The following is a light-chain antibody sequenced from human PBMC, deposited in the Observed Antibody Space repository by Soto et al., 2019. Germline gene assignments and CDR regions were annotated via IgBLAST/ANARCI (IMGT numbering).Light chain of an antibody. CDR1: NGHSSYA. CDR3: QTWGTGIQV. J-gene: IGLJ3*02. V-gene: IGLV4-69*01. Sequence: QPVLTQSPSASASLGASVKLTCTLTNGHSSYAIAWHQQQPEKGPRYLMKLNSDGSHSKGDGIPDRFSGSSSGAERCLTISSLQSEDEADYYCQTWGTGIQVFGGGTKLTVL. CDR2: LNSDGSH.